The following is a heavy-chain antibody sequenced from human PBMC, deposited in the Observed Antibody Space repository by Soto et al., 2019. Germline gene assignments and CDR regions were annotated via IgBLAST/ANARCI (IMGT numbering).Heavy chain of an antibody. Sequence: EVQLVESGGGLIQPGGSLRLSCAASGFTVSSNYMSWVRQAPGKGLEWVSVIYSGGSTYYADSVKGRFTISRDNSKNTLYLQMNSLRAEDTAVYYCARSLTSSSHAEYFQHWGQGTLVTVSS. J-gene: IGHJ1*01. CDR3: ARSLTSSSHAEYFQH. D-gene: IGHD6-6*01. CDR2: IYSGGST. V-gene: IGHV3-53*01. CDR1: GFTVSSNY.